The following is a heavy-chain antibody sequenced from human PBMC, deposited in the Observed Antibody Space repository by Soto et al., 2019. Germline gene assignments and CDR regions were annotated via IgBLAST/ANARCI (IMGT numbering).Heavy chain of an antibody. V-gene: IGHV3-30*18. CDR2: ISYDESTT. Sequence: GGSLRLSCAASGSSFSRYGIHWVRQAPGKGLEWVAVISYDESTTFYADSVKGRFTISRDNSKNTLFLQMNSLRPEDTAVHYCSKAMIGSYDSDAFDVWGQGTMVTVSS. CDR1: GSSFSRYG. D-gene: IGHD3-22*01. CDR3: SKAMIGSYDSDAFDV. J-gene: IGHJ3*01.